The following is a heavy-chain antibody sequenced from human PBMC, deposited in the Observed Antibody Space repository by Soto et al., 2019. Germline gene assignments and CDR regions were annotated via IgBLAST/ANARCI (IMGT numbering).Heavy chain of an antibody. J-gene: IGHJ6*02. Sequence: ASVKVSCKASGYTFTSYGIRWVRQAPGQGLEWMGWISAYNGNTNYAQKLQGRVTMTTDTSTSTAYMELRSLRSDDTAVYYCARVVGARTYYYYGMDVWGQGTTVTVSS. CDR2: ISAYNGNT. CDR1: GYTFTSYG. D-gene: IGHD1-26*01. CDR3: ARVVGARTYYYYGMDV. V-gene: IGHV1-18*01.